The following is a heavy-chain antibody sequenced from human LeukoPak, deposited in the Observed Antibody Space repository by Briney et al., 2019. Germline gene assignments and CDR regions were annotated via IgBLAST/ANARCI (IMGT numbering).Heavy chain of an antibody. CDR2: IKQDGSGQ. D-gene: IGHD3-10*01. CDR1: GFTFNRCW. CDR3: ARSYGHSIDY. J-gene: IGHJ4*02. V-gene: IGHV3-7*01. Sequence: PGGSLRLSCVVSGFTFNRCWMNWVRQAPGKGLEWAATIKQDGSGQYYVDSVKGRFTISRDNAQNSLYLQMNNLRAEDTAVYYCARSYGHSIDYWGQGTLVTVSS.